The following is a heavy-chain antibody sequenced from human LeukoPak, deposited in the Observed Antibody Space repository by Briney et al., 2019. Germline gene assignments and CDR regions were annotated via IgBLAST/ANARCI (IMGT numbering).Heavy chain of an antibody. J-gene: IGHJ4*02. CDR1: GFTFSNYW. D-gene: IGHD3-10*01. V-gene: IGHV3-7*01. CDR3: ARDLNYHGSGIWDY. Sequence: PGGSLRLSCAASGFTFSNYWMTWVRQAPGKGLEWVANIKQDGNEIYYVDSVKGRFTISRDNAKNSLYLQMNSLRAEDTAVYYCARDLNYHGSGIWDYWGQGILVTVSS. CDR2: IKQDGNEI.